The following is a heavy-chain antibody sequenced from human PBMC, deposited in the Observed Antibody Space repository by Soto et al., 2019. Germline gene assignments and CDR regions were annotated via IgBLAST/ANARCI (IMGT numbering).Heavy chain of an antibody. D-gene: IGHD5-12*01. CDR1: GFTPSSYG. CDR3: AKDSVATIEDGMDV. Sequence: ARGAPRLPYAAPGFTPSSYGKHWVRQAPGKGLEWVAVITYDGSNKYYADSVKGRFTISRDNSKNTLYLQMNSLRAEDTAVYYCAKDSVATIEDGMDVWGQGTTVTASS. CDR2: ITYDGSNK. J-gene: IGHJ6*02. V-gene: IGHV3-30*18.